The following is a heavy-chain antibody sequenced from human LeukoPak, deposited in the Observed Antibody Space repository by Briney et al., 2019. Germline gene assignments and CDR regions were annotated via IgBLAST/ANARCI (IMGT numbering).Heavy chain of an antibody. D-gene: IGHD3-3*01. V-gene: IGHV3-15*01. CDR1: GFTFTSAW. CDR3: ITGDYDFWSGFYSPNHYFDY. Sequence: GGPLRLSCAASGFTFTSAWMSWVRQAPGKGLEWVGRIKGKTAAGAPDYVASVKGRFTISRDDSKDTLFLQMSSLKTEDTAVYYCITGDYDFWSGFYSPNHYFDYWGQETLVTVSS. CDR2: IKGKTAAGAP. J-gene: IGHJ4*02.